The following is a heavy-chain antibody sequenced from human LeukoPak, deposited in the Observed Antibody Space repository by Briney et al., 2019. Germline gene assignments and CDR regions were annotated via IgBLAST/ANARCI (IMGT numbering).Heavy chain of an antibody. Sequence: GGSLRLSCAASGFTFSSYAMSWVRQAPGKGLEWVSVIYGGGPTYYADSVKGRFIISRDNSKNTLYLQMNSLRAEDTAVYYCARGGTYWDAFDIWGQGTMVTVSS. CDR1: GFTFSSYA. D-gene: IGHD1-26*01. CDR2: IYGGGPT. CDR3: ARGGTYWDAFDI. V-gene: IGHV3-53*01. J-gene: IGHJ3*02.